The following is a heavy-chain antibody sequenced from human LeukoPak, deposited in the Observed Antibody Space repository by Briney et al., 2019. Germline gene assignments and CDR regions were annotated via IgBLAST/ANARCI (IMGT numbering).Heavy chain of an antibody. V-gene: IGHV4-31*03. CDR2: IYYSGST. J-gene: IGHJ4*02. Sequence: SETLSLTCTVSGGSISSGGYYWSWIRQHPGKGLEWIGYIYYSGSTYYNPALKSRVTISEDTSKNQFSLKLSFVTAADTAVYYCASSMVRGVITSIDYWGQGTLVTVSS. CDR3: ASSMVRGVITSIDY. D-gene: IGHD3-10*01. CDR1: GGSISSGGYY.